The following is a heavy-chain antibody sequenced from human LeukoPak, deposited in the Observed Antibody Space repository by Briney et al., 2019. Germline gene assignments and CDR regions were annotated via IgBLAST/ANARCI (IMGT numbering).Heavy chain of an antibody. V-gene: IGHV1-18*01. CDR1: GYTFTSYG. J-gene: IGHJ6*03. Sequence: ASVKVSCKASGYTFTSYGISWVRQAPGQGLEWMGWISAYNGNTNYAQKLQGRVTMTTDTSTSTAYMELRSLRSDDTAVYYCATTEIPVGATTRGYYYYYMDVWGKGTTVTISS. D-gene: IGHD1-26*01. CDR3: ATTEIPVGATTRGYYYYYMDV. CDR2: ISAYNGNT.